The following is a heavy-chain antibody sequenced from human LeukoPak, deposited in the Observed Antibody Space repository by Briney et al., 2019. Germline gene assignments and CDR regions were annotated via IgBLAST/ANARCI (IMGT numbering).Heavy chain of an antibody. CDR2: INSDGSST. V-gene: IGHV3-74*01. CDR1: GITFSNYR. D-gene: IGHD2-2*01. Sequence: PGGSLRLSCAASGITFSNYRMHWVRQPPGKGLVWVSRINSDGSSTSYADSVKGRFTVSRDNAKNTLYLQMNSLRAEDTAVYYCARSRDDDFDIWGQGTMVTVSS. CDR3: ARSRDDDFDI. J-gene: IGHJ3*02.